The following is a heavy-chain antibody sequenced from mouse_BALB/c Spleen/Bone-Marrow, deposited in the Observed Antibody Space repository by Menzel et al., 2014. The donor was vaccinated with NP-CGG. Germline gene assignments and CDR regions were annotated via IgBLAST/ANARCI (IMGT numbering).Heavy chain of an antibody. J-gene: IGHJ4*01. D-gene: IGHD1-1*01. CDR2: INSNGGST. V-gene: IGHV5-6-3*01. CDR1: RFTFSSYG. CDR3: ARDRYYGYAMDY. Sequence: EVKLEESGGGLVQPGGSLKLSCAASRFTFSSYGMSWVCQTPYKRLELVATINSNGGSTYYPDSVKGRFTISRDNAKNTLYPQMSSLKSEDTAMFYCARDRYYGYAMDYWGQGTSVTVSS.